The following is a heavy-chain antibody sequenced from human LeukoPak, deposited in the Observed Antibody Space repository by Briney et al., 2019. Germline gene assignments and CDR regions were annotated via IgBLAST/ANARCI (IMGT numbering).Heavy chain of an antibody. J-gene: IGHJ4*02. CDR1: GFTFDDYA. CDR2: ISWNSGSI. V-gene: IGHV3-9*01. CDR3: AKDDYDILTGPTY. D-gene: IGHD3-9*01. Sequence: PGGSLRLSCAASGFTFDDYAMHWVRQAPGKGLEWVSGISWNSGSIGYADSVKGRFTISRDNAKNSLYLQMNSLRAEDTALYYCAKDDYDILTGPTYWGQGTLVTVSS.